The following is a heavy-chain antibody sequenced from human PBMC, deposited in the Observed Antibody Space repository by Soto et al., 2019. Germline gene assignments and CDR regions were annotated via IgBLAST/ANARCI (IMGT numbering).Heavy chain of an antibody. CDR3: ARGLRRAARPSPPLDP. V-gene: IGHV1-8*01. Sequence: GASVKVSCKASGYTFTSYDINWVRQATGQGLEWMGWMNANSGNTGYAQKFQGRVTMTRDTSISTAYMELSSLRSEDTAVYYCARGLRRAARPSPPLDPWGRGTLVTVSS. J-gene: IGHJ5*02. D-gene: IGHD6-6*01. CDR2: MNANSGNT. CDR1: GYTFTSYD.